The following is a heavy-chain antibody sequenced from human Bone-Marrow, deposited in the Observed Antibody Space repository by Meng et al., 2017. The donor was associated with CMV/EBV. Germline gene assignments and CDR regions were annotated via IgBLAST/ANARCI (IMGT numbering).Heavy chain of an antibody. CDR3: AKGPDYYGSGSFFDY. Sequence: SGGSISSGGYYWSWLRQHPGKGLEWIGYIYYSGSTYYNPSLKSRVTISVDTSKNQFSLKLSSVTAADTAVYYCAKGPDYYGSGSFFDYWGQGTLVTVSS. V-gene: IGHV4-31*02. D-gene: IGHD3-10*01. CDR1: GGSISSGGYY. CDR2: IYYSGST. J-gene: IGHJ4*02.